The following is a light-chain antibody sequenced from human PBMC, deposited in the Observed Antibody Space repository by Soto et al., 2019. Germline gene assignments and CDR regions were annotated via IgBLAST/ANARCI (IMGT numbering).Light chain of an antibody. V-gene: IGKV1-17*01. J-gene: IGKJ5*01. CDR1: QDIRSA. CDR2: AAS. Sequence: DIQLAQSPSSLSASVGDRVTITCRASQDIRSALGWYQQKPGKVPKLLIYAASTLQSGVPSRFSGSRSGTDFTLTISSLQPEDFAVYYCQQYNTWPPITFGQGTRLEIK. CDR3: QQYNTWPPIT.